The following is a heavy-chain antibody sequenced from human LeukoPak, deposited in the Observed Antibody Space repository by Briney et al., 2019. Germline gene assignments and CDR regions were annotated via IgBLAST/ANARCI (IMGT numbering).Heavy chain of an antibody. Sequence: GGSLRLSCAASGFTFSSYSMNWVRQAPGKGLEWVSSISSSSYIYYADSVKGRFTISRDNAKNSLYLQMNSLRAEDTAVYYCARDQTDDYNANHYYYYYMDVWGKGTTVTVSS. J-gene: IGHJ6*03. CDR3: ARDQTDDYNANHYYYYYMDV. D-gene: IGHD5-24*01. CDR1: GFTFSSYS. CDR2: ISSSSYI. V-gene: IGHV3-21*01.